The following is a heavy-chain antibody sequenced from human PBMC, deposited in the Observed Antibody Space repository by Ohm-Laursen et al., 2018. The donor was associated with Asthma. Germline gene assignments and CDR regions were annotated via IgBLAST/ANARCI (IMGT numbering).Heavy chain of an antibody. Sequence: GSLRLSCAASGFTFDIYGMTWVRQAPGKGLEWVSTISGSGAYTYYADSVQGRFSISRDKSKNTVWLQMNSLRVEDTALYYCVKDRSGWAFDYWGQGALVTVSS. CDR1: GFTFDIYG. CDR2: ISGSGAYT. CDR3: VKDRSGWAFDY. J-gene: IGHJ4*02. V-gene: IGHV3-23*01. D-gene: IGHD6-19*01.